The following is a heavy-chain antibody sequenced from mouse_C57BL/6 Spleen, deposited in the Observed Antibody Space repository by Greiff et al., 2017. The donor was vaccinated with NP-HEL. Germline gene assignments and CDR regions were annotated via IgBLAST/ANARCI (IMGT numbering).Heavy chain of an antibody. CDR2: ISSGSSTI. CDR3: ARPGNYLYAMDY. J-gene: IGHJ4*01. V-gene: IGHV5-17*01. Sequence: EVMLVESGGGLVKPGGSLKLSCAASGFTFSDYGMHWVRQAPEKGLEWVAYISSGSSTIYYADTVKGRFTISRDNAKNTLFLQMTSLRSEDTAMYYCARPGNYLYAMDYWGQGTSVTVSS. CDR1: GFTFSDYG. D-gene: IGHD2-1*01.